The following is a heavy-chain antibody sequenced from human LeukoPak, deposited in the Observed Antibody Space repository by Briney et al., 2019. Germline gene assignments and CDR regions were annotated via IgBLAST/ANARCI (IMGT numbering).Heavy chain of an antibody. CDR1: GFSFSSYW. D-gene: IGHD3-10*01. CDR2: IKTDGSSA. V-gene: IGHV3-74*01. Sequence: GGSLRLSCAASGFSFSSYWMHWVRQAPGKGLVWVSRIKTDGSSATYADSVKGRFTISRDNAKNTLYVQMNSLRAEDTAVYYCARESGSAYQFDYWGQGTLVTVSS. CDR3: ARESGSAYQFDY. J-gene: IGHJ4*02.